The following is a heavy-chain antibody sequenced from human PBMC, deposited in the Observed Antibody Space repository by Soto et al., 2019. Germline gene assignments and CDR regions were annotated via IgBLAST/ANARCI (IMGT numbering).Heavy chain of an antibody. CDR2: IYPGDSDT. Sequence: PGESLKISCKGSGYSFTSYWIGWVRQMPGKGLEWMGIIYPGDSDTRYSPSFQGQVTISADNSRNTLYLQMNSLRAEDTAVYYCARTVAPTAHYYYYGMDVWGQGTTVTVSS. CDR1: GYSFTSYW. V-gene: IGHV5-51*01. D-gene: IGHD2-2*01. CDR3: ARTVAPTAHYYYYGMDV. J-gene: IGHJ6*02.